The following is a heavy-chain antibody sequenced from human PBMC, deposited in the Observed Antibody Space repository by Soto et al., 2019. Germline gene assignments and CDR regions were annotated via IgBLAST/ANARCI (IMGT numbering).Heavy chain of an antibody. Sequence: EVELLESVGGLLQSGGSLRLSCAASGFTASNYAMSWVRQSPDKGLEWLSSIRGSGETTYYADSVKGRVTISRDNDKNTLYLQINSLTAGDTAVYYCAKGGAATDIILDSWGPGTPVTVSA. CDR3: AKGGAATDIILDS. V-gene: IGHV3-23*01. CDR2: IRGSGETT. J-gene: IGHJ4*02. CDR1: GFTASNYA. D-gene: IGHD1-26*01.